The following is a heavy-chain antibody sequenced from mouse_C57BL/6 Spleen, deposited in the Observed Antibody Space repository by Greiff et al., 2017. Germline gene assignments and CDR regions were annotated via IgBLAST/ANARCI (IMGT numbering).Heavy chain of an antibody. J-gene: IGHJ4*01. D-gene: IGHD3-2*02. Sequence: QVQLQQPGAELVMPGASVKLSCKASGYTFTSYWMHWVKQRPGQGLEWIGEIDPSDSYTNYNQKFKGKSTLTVDKSSRPAYMQLSSLTSEDSAVYYCARDSSGYVSAMDYWGQGTSVTVSA. CDR3: ARDSSGYVSAMDY. CDR2: IDPSDSYT. V-gene: IGHV1-69*01. CDR1: GYTFTSYW.